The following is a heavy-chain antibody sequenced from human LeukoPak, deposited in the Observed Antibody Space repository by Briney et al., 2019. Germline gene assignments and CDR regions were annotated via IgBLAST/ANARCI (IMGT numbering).Heavy chain of an antibody. CDR1: GYTFTMYY. Sequence: EASVKVSCKASGYTFTMYYIHWVRQAPGQGLEWTAMINPSDGATTYAQRFRGRVTMTRDMSTSTVYMELSSLRSEDTAVYYCARDYPDYGGGSFLPLDYWGQGTLVTVSS. CDR3: ARDYPDYGGGSFLPLDY. V-gene: IGHV1-46*01. CDR2: INPSDGAT. D-gene: IGHD4-23*01. J-gene: IGHJ4*02.